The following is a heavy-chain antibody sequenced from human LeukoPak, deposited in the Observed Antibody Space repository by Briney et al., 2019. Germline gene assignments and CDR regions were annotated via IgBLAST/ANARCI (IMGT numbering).Heavy chain of an antibody. J-gene: IGHJ4*02. CDR3: ARDRFTIFGVALDPFDY. CDR1: GFTFSNYW. V-gene: IGHV3-74*01. CDR2: TNTDGSST. Sequence: PWGSLRLSCAASGFTFSNYWVHWVRQAPGKGLVWGSHTNTDGSSTNYAYSVKGRFTISRDNAKNTLYLQMNSLRAEDTAVYYCARDRFTIFGVALDPFDYWGQGTLVTVSS. D-gene: IGHD3-3*01.